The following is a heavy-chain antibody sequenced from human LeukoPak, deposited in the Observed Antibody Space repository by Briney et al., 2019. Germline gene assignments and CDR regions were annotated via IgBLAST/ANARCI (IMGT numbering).Heavy chain of an antibody. D-gene: IGHD1-1*01. CDR2: IYYSGST. CDR1: GGSISSYY. Sequence: SETLSLTCTVSGGSISSYYWSWIRQPPGKGLEWIGYIYYSGSTYYNPSLKSRVTISVDTSKNHFSLKLSSVTAADTAVYYCARQRGGGYWYFDLWGRGTLVTVSS. CDR3: ARQRGGGYWYFDL. J-gene: IGHJ2*01. V-gene: IGHV4-59*04.